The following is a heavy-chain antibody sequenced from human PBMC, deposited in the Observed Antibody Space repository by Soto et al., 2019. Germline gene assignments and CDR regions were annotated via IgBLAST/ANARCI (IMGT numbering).Heavy chain of an antibody. J-gene: IGHJ4*02. Sequence: QAQLVESGGGVVQPGRSLRLSCAASGFAFSSYGMHWVRQAPGTGLEWVAVIAYDGSLQHYADSVKGRFTISRDKSKNMVLLQMSSLRAEDTAVYYCVSVRGYGHASVPYSWGQATLVSVSS. CDR3: VSVRGYGHASVPYS. V-gene: IGHV3-30*03. CDR1: GFAFSSYG. D-gene: IGHD3-10*01. CDR2: IAYDGSLQ.